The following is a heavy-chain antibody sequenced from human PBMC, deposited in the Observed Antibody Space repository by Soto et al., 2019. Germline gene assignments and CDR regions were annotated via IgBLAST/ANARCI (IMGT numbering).Heavy chain of an antibody. CDR3: ASTYYDILTGYYGGPFDY. CDR2: IDPSDSYT. CDR1: GYSFTSYW. D-gene: IGHD3-9*01. V-gene: IGHV5-10-1*01. J-gene: IGHJ4*02. Sequence: GESLKISCKGSGYSFTSYWISWVRQMPGKGLEWMGRIDPSDSYTNYSPSFQGHVTISADKSISTAYLQWSSLKASDTAMYYFASTYYDILTGYYGGPFDYWGQGTLVTVSS.